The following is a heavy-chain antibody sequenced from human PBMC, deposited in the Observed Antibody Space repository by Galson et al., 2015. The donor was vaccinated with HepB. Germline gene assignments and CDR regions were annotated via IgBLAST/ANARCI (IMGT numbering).Heavy chain of an antibody. CDR2: INAGNGNT. Sequence: SVKVSCKASGYTFTSYAMHWVRQAPGQRLEWMGWINAGNGNTKCSQKFQGRVTITRDTSASTAYMELSSLRSEDTAVYYCARNHYDSSGYSAFHDAFDIWGQGTMVTVSS. V-gene: IGHV1-3*01. J-gene: IGHJ3*02. CDR1: GYTFTSYA. CDR3: ARNHYDSSGYSAFHDAFDI. D-gene: IGHD3-22*01.